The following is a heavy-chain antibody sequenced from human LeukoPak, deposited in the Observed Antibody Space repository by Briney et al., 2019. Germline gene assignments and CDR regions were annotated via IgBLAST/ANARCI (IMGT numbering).Heavy chain of an antibody. CDR2: ISGSGGST. Sequence: TGGSLRLSCAASRYTFSSYAMSWVRQAPGKGLEWVSAISGSGGSTYYADSVKGRFTISRDNSKNTLYLQMNSLRADDTAVYYCAKDLFSGWYSGFYYWGQGTLVTVSS. V-gene: IGHV3-23*01. CDR1: RYTFSSYA. D-gene: IGHD6-19*01. CDR3: AKDLFSGWYSGFYY. J-gene: IGHJ4*02.